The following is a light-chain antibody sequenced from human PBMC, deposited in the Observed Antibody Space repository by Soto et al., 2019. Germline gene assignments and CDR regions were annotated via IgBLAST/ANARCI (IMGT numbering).Light chain of an antibody. J-gene: IGKJ4*01. Sequence: EIVLTHSPGTLSLSPGERATLSCRASQSVSSSYLAWYQQKPGQAPRLLIYGASSRATGIPDRFSGSGYGTDFTLTISRLEPEDFAVYYCQQYGSSPELTFGGGTKVEIK. CDR2: GAS. V-gene: IGKV3-20*01. CDR3: QQYGSSPELT. CDR1: QSVSSSY.